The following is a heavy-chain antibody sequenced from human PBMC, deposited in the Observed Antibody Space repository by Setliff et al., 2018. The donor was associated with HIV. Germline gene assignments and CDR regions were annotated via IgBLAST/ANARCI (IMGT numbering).Heavy chain of an antibody. V-gene: IGHV3-49*04. Sequence: PGGSLRLSCTASGFPVGDYAMSWVRQAPGKGLEWLGFIRSEAYGGTTEYAASVKGRFTISRDDSKSIAHLQMNRLKIEDTAVYYCTRASSWYYYMGVWGKGTTVTVSS. CDR2: IRSEAYGGTT. CDR1: GFPVGDYA. CDR3: TRASSWYYYMGV. D-gene: IGHD2-15*01. J-gene: IGHJ6*03.